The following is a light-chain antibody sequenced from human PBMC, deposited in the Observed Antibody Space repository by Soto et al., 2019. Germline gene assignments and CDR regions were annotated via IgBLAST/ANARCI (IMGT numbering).Light chain of an antibody. CDR3: CSYATSSTYV. CDR2: EDT. CDR1: SSDVGSYNL. Sequence: QSALTQPASVSGSPGQSIAISCTGTSSDVGSYNLVSWYQQHPGKAPKLMIYEDTKRPSGVSDRFSGSKSGNTASLTISGLQAEDEADYYCCSYATSSTYVFGTGPKLTDL. V-gene: IGLV2-23*01. J-gene: IGLJ1*01.